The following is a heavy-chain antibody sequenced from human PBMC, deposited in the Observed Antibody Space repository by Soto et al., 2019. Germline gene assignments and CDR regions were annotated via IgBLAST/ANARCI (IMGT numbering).Heavy chain of an antibody. Sequence: GGSLRLSCAASGFTFSTYAMSWVRQAPGKGLEWVSAISAGGGTTYYADSVKGRFTISRDNSMNALFLQIHSLRVEDTAVYYCAHPRGYGVFDAYDIWGQGTMVTVSS. V-gene: IGHV3-23*01. CDR3: AHPRGYGVFDAYDI. J-gene: IGHJ3*02. CDR1: GFTFSTYA. CDR2: ISAGGGTT. D-gene: IGHD4-17*01.